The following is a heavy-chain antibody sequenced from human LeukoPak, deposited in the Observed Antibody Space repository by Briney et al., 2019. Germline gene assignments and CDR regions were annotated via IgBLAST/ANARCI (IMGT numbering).Heavy chain of an antibody. CDR3: ARETTVTRFDY. V-gene: IGHV4-4*07. CDR2: IYSSGST. Sequence: PSETLSLTCTVSGGSISSFYWTWIRQPAGKGLEWIGRIYSSGSTNYNPSLKSRVTMSVDTSKNQFSLKLSSVTAADTAVYYRARETTVTRFDYWGQGTLITVSS. D-gene: IGHD4-17*01. J-gene: IGHJ4*02. CDR1: GGSISSFY.